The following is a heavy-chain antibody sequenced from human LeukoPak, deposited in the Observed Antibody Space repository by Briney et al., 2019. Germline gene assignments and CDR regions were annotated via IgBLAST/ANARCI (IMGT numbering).Heavy chain of an antibody. V-gene: IGHV1-69*13. D-gene: IGHD2-21*02. CDR1: GGTFSSYA. Sequence: SVTVSCTASGGTFSSYAISWVRQAPGQGLEWMGGIIPIFGTENYAQKFQGRVTITADESTSTAYMELSSLRSEDTAVYYCARGSTVTALIYFDYWGQGTLVTVSS. CDR3: ARGSTVTALIYFDY. CDR2: IIPIFGTE. J-gene: IGHJ4*02.